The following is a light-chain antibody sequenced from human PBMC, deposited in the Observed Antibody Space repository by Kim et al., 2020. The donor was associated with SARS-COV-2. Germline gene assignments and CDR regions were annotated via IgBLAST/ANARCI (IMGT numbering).Light chain of an antibody. CDR2: KVS. V-gene: IGKV2-30*01. J-gene: IGKJ3*01. Sequence: PAPTSCRVSQSLVYSDGNIFLNWFHQRPGQSPRRLIYKVSNRDSGVPDRFSDSGSGTDFTLQISRVEAEDVGVYYCMLGTHWPFTFGPGTKVDIK. CDR3: MLGTHWPFT. CDR1: QSLVYSDGNIF.